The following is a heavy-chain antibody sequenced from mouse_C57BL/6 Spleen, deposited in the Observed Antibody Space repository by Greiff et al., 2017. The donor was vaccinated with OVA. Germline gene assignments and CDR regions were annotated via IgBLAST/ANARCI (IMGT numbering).Heavy chain of an antibody. D-gene: IGHD2-12*01. Sequence: VQLQQSGPELVKPGASVKISCKASGYSFTGYYMHWVKQSSEKSLEWIGEINPITGGTSYNQKFKGKATLTVDKSSSTAYMQLKSLTSEDSAVYYCARIDYYTDYWGQGTTLTVSS. J-gene: IGHJ2*01. CDR1: GYSFTGYY. CDR3: ARIDYYTDY. CDR2: INPITGGT. V-gene: IGHV1-43*01.